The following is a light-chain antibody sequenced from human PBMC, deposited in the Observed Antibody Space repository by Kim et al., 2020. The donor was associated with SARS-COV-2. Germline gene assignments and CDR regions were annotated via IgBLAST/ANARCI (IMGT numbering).Light chain of an antibody. CDR3: QQRDNWPPT. CDR1: QSVHTY. J-gene: IGKJ5*01. V-gene: IGKV3-11*01. CDR2: DAS. Sequence: LSPRERATRAVRASQSVHTYIAWYQQKPDQAPRLLISDASNRATGIPARFSGSGSGTDFTLTISTLEPEDFAVYYCQQRDNWPPTFGHGTRLEIK.